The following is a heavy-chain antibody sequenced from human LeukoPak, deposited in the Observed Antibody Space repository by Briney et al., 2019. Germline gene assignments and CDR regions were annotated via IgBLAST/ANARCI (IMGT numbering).Heavy chain of an antibody. D-gene: IGHD5-18*01. CDR2: IIPIFGTA. Sequence: SVKVSCKASGGTFSSYAISWVRQAPGQGLEWMGGIIPIFGTANYAQKFQGRVTITTDESTSTAYMELSSLRSEDTAVYYCARGGYSYGHSYNWSDPWGQGTLVTVSS. CDR3: ARGGYSYGHSYNWSDP. J-gene: IGHJ5*02. CDR1: GGTFSSYA. V-gene: IGHV1-69*05.